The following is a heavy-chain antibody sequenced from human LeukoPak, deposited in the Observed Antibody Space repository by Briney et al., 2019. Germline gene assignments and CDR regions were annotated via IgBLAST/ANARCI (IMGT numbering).Heavy chain of an antibody. CDR1: GFTFSSYE. Sequence: GGSLRLSCAASGFTFSSYEMNWVRQAPGKGLEWVAYISSSGSTIYSADSVKGRFTISRNNAKNSLYLQMNSLRAEDAAVYYCARMYSTGWYSYFGYWGQGTLVTVSS. V-gene: IGHV3-48*03. CDR2: ISSSGSTI. D-gene: IGHD6-19*01. CDR3: ARMYSTGWYSYFGY. J-gene: IGHJ4*02.